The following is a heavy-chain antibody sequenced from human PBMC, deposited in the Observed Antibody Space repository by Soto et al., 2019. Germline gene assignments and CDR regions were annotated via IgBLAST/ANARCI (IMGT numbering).Heavy chain of an antibody. Sequence: PSETLSLTCAVSGFSISRDYYWGWIRQPPGRGLEWIGNVHHTGATDYTPSLRTRVTISLDTSKNQFSLKLTSVTAADTAVYYCARDRSGGSYTYWGQGMLVTVSS. V-gene: IGHV4-38-2*02. CDR2: VHHTGAT. CDR3: ARDRSGGSYTY. D-gene: IGHD1-26*01. J-gene: IGHJ4*02. CDR1: GFSISRDYY.